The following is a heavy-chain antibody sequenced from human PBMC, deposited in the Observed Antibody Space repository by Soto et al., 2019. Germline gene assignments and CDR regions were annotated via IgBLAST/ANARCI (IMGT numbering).Heavy chain of an antibody. CDR1: GFTFSGYA. CDR3: AKYSTKWGFMGYYFDY. V-gene: IGHV3-23*01. Sequence: EVQLLESGGCLIQPGGSLRLSCAASGFTFSGYAMSWVRQAPGKGLEWVSGISGSGDDTYYADAVKGRFTISRDNSKNSLYLQMNSLRAEDTAVYYCAKYSTKWGFMGYYFDYWGQGTVVTVSS. D-gene: IGHD3-16*01. CDR2: ISGSGDDT. J-gene: IGHJ4*02.